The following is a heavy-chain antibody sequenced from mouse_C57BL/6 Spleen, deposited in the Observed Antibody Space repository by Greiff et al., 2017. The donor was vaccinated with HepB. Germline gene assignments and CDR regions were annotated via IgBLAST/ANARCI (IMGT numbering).Heavy chain of an antibody. CDR1: GFTFTDYY. CDR2: IRNKANGYTT. V-gene: IGHV7-3*01. CDR3: ARFPLYYYAMDD. J-gene: IGHJ4*01. Sequence: EVQLVESGGGLVQPGGSLSLSCAASGFTFTDYYMSWVRQPPGKALEWLGFIRNKANGYTTEYSASVKGRFTISRDNSQSILYLQMNALRAEDSATYYCARFPLYYYAMDDWGQGTSVTVSS.